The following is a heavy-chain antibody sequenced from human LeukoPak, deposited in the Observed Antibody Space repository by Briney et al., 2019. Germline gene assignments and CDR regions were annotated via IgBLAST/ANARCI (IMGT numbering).Heavy chain of an antibody. Sequence: GGSLRLSCAASGFTFSSYAMHWVRQAPGKGLEWVAVISYDGSNKYYADSVKGRFTISRDNSKNTLYLQMNSLRAEDTSVYYCARDRGEQQLVNAFDIWGQGTMVTVSS. CDR3: ARDRGEQQLVNAFDI. V-gene: IGHV3-30*04. CDR2: ISYDGSNK. CDR1: GFTFSSYA. J-gene: IGHJ3*02. D-gene: IGHD6-13*01.